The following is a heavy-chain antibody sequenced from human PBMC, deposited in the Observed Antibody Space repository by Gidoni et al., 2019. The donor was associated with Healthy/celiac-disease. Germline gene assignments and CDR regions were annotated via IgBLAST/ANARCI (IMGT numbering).Heavy chain of an antibody. CDR1: GGTFSSYT. CDR3: ASGTRNYYGSGSYPDY. Sequence: QVQLVQSGAEVKKPGSSVKVSCTASGGTFSSYTISWVRQAPGQGLEWMGRIIPILGIANYAQKFQGRVTITADKSTSTAYMELSSLRSEDTAVYYCASGTRNYYGSGSYPDYWGQGTLVTVSS. D-gene: IGHD3-10*01. V-gene: IGHV1-69*02. J-gene: IGHJ4*02. CDR2: IIPILGIA.